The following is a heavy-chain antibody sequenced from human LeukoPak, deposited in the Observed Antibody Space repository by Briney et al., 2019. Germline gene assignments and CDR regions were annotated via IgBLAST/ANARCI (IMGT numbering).Heavy chain of an antibody. D-gene: IGHD6-19*01. CDR2: ISYDGSNK. CDR3: ARAASSGWSTLYYFDY. V-gene: IGHV3-30-3*01. J-gene: IGHJ4*02. Sequence: GGSLRLSCAASGFTFSSYAMHWVRQAPGKGLEWVAVISYDGSNKYYADSVKGRFTISRDNSKNTLYLQMNSLRADDTAVYYCARAASSGWSTLYYFDYWGQGTLVTVSS. CDR1: GFTFSSYA.